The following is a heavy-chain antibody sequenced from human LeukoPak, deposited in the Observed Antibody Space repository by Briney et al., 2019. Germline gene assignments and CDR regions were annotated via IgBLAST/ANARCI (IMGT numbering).Heavy chain of an antibody. Sequence: GGSLRLSCAASGFTFSSYGMHWVRQAPGKGLEWVAVIWYDGSNKYYADSVKGRFTISRDNSKNTLYLQMNGLRAEDTAVYYCARGPLYYDFWSGYYRIDYWGQGTLVTVSS. J-gene: IGHJ4*02. CDR1: GFTFSSYG. D-gene: IGHD3-3*01. CDR3: ARGPLYYDFWSGYYRIDY. CDR2: IWYDGSNK. V-gene: IGHV3-33*01.